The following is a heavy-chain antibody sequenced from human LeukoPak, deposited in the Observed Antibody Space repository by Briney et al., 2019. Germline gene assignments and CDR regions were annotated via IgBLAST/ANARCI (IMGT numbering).Heavy chain of an antibody. D-gene: IGHD3-22*01. V-gene: IGHV3-30*03. CDR2: ISFDGSDN. Sequence: GRSLRLSCAASGFTFSSYGMHWVRQAPGKRLGLVAVISFDGSDNYYADSVKDRFTISRDNSKNTLYLQMNNLRPDDTAVYYCARAPGTMIVVDYWGQGTLVTVSS. CDR1: GFTFSSYG. CDR3: ARAPGTMIVVDY. J-gene: IGHJ4*02.